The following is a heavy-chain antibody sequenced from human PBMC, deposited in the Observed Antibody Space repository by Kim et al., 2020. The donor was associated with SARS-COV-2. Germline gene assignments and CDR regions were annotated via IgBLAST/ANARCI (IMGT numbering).Heavy chain of an antibody. CDR2: IYYSGST. Sequence: SETLSLTCTVSGGSISSYYWSWIRQPPGKGLEWIGYIYYSGSTNYNPSLKSRVTISVDTSKNQFSLKLSSVTAADTAVYYCARGGRVVGNPFDYWGQGTLVTVSS. CDR3: ARGGRVVGNPFDY. CDR1: GGSISSYY. D-gene: IGHD2-15*01. J-gene: IGHJ4*02. V-gene: IGHV4-59*01.